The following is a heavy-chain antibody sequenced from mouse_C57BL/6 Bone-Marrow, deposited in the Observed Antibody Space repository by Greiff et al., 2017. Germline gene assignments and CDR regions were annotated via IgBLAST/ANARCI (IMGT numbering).Heavy chain of an antibody. CDR2: INPNNGGT. J-gene: IGHJ4*01. CDR1: GYTFTDYY. D-gene: IGHD2-10*01. V-gene: IGHV1-26*01. Sequence: EVQLQQSGPELVKPGASVKISCKASGYTFTDYYMNWVKQSHGKSLEWIGDINPNNGGTSYNQKFKGKATLTVDKSSSTAYMELRSLTSEDSEVYYCARSPAYYWNSYAMDYWGQGTSVTVSS. CDR3: ARSPAYYWNSYAMDY.